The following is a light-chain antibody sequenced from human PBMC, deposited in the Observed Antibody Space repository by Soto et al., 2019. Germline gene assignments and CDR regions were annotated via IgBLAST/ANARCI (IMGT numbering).Light chain of an antibody. CDR3: QQYGSSPRA. Sequence: EIVLTQSPGTLSLSPGERATLSCRASQSVSSSYLAWYQQKPGQAPRLLIYGASSRATGIPDRFSGSGSGKHSTLTNSRQEPEDFAVYYCQQYGSSPRAFGQGTKLEIK. CDR2: GAS. J-gene: IGKJ2*01. V-gene: IGKV3-20*01. CDR1: QSVSSSY.